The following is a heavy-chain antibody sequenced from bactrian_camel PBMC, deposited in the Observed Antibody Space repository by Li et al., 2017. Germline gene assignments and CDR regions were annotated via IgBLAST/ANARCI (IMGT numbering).Heavy chain of an antibody. CDR3: ATEYYYTPYY. Sequence: HVQLVESGGGLVQPGGSLRLSCATSGFIFTNYDMSWVRQAPGKGLEWVSSIRNWGNSPIYADSVKGRFTISRDNAENTLYLQMASVKSEDTAMYYCATEYYYTPYYWGQGTQVTVS. CDR1: GFIFTNYD. J-gene: IGHJ4*01. V-gene: IGHV3S1*01. D-gene: IGHD2*01. CDR2: IRNWGNSP.